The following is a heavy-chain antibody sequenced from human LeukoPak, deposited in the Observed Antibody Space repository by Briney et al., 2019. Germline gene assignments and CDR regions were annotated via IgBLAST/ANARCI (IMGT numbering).Heavy chain of an antibody. J-gene: IGHJ4*02. CDR1: GFTFSDHY. V-gene: IGHV3-23*01. D-gene: IGHD1-26*01. Sequence: PGGSLRLSCATSGFTFSDHYLDWIRQAPGKGLEWVSAITGSGISTYYADSVKGRFTMSRDNSKNTLYLQMNSLRAEDTAVYYCAKALSGSYSNFDYWGQGTLVTVSS. CDR3: AKALSGSYSNFDY. CDR2: ITGSGIST.